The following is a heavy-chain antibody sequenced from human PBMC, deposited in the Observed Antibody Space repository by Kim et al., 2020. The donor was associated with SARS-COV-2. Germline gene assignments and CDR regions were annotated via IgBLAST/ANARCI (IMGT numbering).Heavy chain of an antibody. CDR3: ARELKWNYGWFDP. D-gene: IGHD1-7*01. V-gene: IGHV4-30-2*05. J-gene: IGHJ5*02. Sequence: YNPSLKSRVTKSVDTSKNQFSLKLSSVTAADTAVYYCARELKWNYGWFDPWGQGTLVTVSS.